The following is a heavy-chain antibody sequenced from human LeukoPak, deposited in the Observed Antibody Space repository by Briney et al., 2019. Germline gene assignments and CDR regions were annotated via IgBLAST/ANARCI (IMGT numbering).Heavy chain of an antibody. CDR1: GFTFSDYW. V-gene: IGHV3-7*01. Sequence: GGALRLSCAASGFTFSDYWMNWVRQAAGKGLEWVANIDQDGGGKYYLDSVKGRFTISRDNAKNSLYLQINSLRAEDTAVYYCARGDWAPFDYWGQGSLLTVSS. D-gene: IGHD2-21*02. CDR3: ARGDWAPFDY. CDR2: IDQDGGGK. J-gene: IGHJ4*02.